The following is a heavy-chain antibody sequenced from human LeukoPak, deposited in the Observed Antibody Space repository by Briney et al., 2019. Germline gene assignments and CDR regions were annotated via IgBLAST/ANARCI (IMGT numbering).Heavy chain of an antibody. V-gene: IGHV3-30*02. J-gene: IGHJ6*02. Sequence: PGGSLRLSCAASGFTFSSYGMHWVRQAPGKGLEWVAFIRYDGSNKYYADSVEGRFTISRDNSKNTLYLQMNSLRAEDTAVYYCAKDSRYSSSWATSWSTIYYYGMDVWGQGTTVTVSS. D-gene: IGHD6-13*01. CDR1: GFTFSSYG. CDR3: AKDSRYSSSWATSWSTIYYYGMDV. CDR2: IRYDGSNK.